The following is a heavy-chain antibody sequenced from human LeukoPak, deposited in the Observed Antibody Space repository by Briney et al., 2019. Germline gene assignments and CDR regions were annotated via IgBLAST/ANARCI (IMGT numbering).Heavy chain of an antibody. CDR2: IYHSGST. J-gene: IGHJ5*02. Sequence: KTSETLSLTCTVSGYSISSGYYWGWIRQPPGKGLEWIGSIYHSGSTYYNPSLKSRVTISVDTSKNRFSLKLSSVTAADTAVYYCARDKPRPGWFDPWGQGTLVTVSS. V-gene: IGHV4-38-2*02. CDR1: GYSISSGYY. D-gene: IGHD1-14*01. CDR3: ARDKPRPGWFDP.